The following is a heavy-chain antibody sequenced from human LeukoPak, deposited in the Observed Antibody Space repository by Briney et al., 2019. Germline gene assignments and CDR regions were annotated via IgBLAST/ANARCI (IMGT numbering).Heavy chain of an antibody. V-gene: IGHV4-61*02. CDR1: GDSISSGSYY. J-gene: IGHJ3*02. CDR2: IYTSGSTINNPSLKNT. CDR3: ASIVDTAMTFI. Sequence: SETLSLTCTVSGDSISSGSYYWTWIRQPAGKGLEWIGRIYTSGSTINNPSLKNTNYNPSLKSRLTMSVDKSKNQFSLKLSSVTAADTAVYYCASIVDTAMTFIWGQGTMVTVSS. D-gene: IGHD5-18*01.